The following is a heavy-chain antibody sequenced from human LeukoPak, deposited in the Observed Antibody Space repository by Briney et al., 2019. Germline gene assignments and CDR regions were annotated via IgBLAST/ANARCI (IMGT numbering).Heavy chain of an antibody. CDR2: IKQDGSEK. V-gene: IGHV3-7*01. J-gene: IGHJ4*02. D-gene: IGHD1-26*01. CDR3: ARDRTWELPLIGY. CDR1: GFTFSSYW. Sequence: GGSLRLSCAASGFTFSSYWMSWVRQAPGKGLEWVANIKQDGSEKYYVDSVKGRFTISRDNAKNLLYLQMNSLRAEDTAVYYCARDRTWELPLIGYWGQGTLVTVSS.